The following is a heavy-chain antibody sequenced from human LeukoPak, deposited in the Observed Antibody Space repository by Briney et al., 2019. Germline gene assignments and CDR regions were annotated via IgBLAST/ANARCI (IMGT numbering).Heavy chain of an antibody. Sequence: GGSLRLSCAASGFTFNTYGMHWVRQAPGKGLEWVAFIRYDGSNKYYADSVKGRFTISRDNSKNTLYLQMNSLRAEDTAVYYCAKDFLSSSGSYYEAFDYWGQGTLVTVSS. CDR3: AKDFLSSSGSYYEAFDY. D-gene: IGHD1-26*01. CDR2: IRYDGSNK. CDR1: GFTFNTYG. J-gene: IGHJ4*02. V-gene: IGHV3-30*02.